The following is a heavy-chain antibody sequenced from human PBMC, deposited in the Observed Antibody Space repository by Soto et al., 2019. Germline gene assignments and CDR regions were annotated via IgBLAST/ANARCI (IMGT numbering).Heavy chain of an antibody. CDR3: AREYCSSTRCINWFDP. CDR1: GLTFSDYY. Sequence: PGGSLRLSCVASGLTFSDYYMSWIRQAPGKGLEWVSYISSSSSYTNYADSVKGRFTISRDNAKNSLYLQMNSLRAEDTAVYYCAREYCSSTRCINWFDPWGQGTLVTVSS. D-gene: IGHD2-2*01. CDR2: ISSSSSYT. J-gene: IGHJ5*02. V-gene: IGHV3-11*06.